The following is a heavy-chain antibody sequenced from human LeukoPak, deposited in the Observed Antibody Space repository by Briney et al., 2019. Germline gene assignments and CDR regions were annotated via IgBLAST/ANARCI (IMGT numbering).Heavy chain of an antibody. V-gene: IGHV3-33*01. D-gene: IGHD1-26*01. J-gene: IGHJ4*02. CDR2: IWYDGSNK. CDR3: VRGTNSGSSRGDY. CDR1: GFTFSSYG. Sequence: GGSLRLSCAASGFTFSSYGMHWVRQAPGKGLEWVAVIWYDGSNKYYADSVKGRFTISRDNSKNTLYLQMNSLRAEDTAVYYCVRGTNSGSSRGDYWGQGTLVTVSS.